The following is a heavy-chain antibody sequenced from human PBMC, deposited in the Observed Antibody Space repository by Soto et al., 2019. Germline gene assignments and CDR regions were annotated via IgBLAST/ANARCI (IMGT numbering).Heavy chain of an antibody. V-gene: IGHV3-74*01. CDR2: INSEGGST. CDR3: TRTGVAVAGSNLFDP. Sequence: EVQLVESGGGLVQPGGSLRLSCAASGFTLSSYWMHWVRQAPGKWLVWVSRINSEGGSTTYADSVKGRFTISRDNAKNTLYMQMNSLIAEDTAVYYCTRTGVAVAGSNLFDPWGQGTLVTVSS. J-gene: IGHJ5*02. D-gene: IGHD6-19*01. CDR1: GFTLSSYW.